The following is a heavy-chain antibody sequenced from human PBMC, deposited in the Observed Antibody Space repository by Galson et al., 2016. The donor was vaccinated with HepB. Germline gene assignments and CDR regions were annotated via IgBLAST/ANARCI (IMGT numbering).Heavy chain of an antibody. CDR1: GYTFTIYW. CDR2: IYPGDSQT. V-gene: IGHV5-51*01. Sequence: QSGAEVKKPGESLKISCKGSGYTFTIYWIAWVRQMPGKGLEWMGIIYPGDSQTSYSPSFQGQVTISVDKSISTAYLQWSSLKASDTAMYYCARRTYGAPFDIWGQGTMVTVSS. J-gene: IGHJ3*02. CDR3: ARRTYGAPFDI. D-gene: IGHD4/OR15-4a*01.